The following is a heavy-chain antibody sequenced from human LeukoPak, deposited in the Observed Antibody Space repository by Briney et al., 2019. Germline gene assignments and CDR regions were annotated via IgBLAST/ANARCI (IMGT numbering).Heavy chain of an antibody. CDR3: ARDHEYSYGYNYYYYYMDV. Sequence: SETLSLTCTVPGGSISSYYWSWIRQPPGKGLEWIGYIYYSGSTNYNPSLKSRVTISVDTSKNQFSLKLSSVTAADTAVYYCARDHEYSYGYNYYYYYMDVWGKGTTVTVSS. D-gene: IGHD5-18*01. CDR2: IYYSGST. CDR1: GGSISSYY. J-gene: IGHJ6*03. V-gene: IGHV4-59*01.